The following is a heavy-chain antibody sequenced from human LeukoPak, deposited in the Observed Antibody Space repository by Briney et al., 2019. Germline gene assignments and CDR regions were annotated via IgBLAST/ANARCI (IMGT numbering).Heavy chain of an antibody. J-gene: IGHJ4*02. CDR3: ARDGPSYYYDSSGFYFDY. V-gene: IGHV3-7*01. CDR1: GFTFSSYW. D-gene: IGHD3-22*01. CDR2: IKQDGSEK. Sequence: PGGSMRLSCAASGFTFSSYWMSWVRQAPGKGLEWVANIKQDGSEKYYVDSVKGRFTIYRDNAKNSLYLQMNSLRAEDTAVYYCARDGPSYYYDSSGFYFDYWGQGTLASVSS.